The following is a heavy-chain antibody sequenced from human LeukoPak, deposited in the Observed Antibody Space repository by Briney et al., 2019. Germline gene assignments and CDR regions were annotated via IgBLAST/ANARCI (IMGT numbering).Heavy chain of an antibody. V-gene: IGHV3-48*01. Sequence: PGESLRLSCAASGFTFSSYSMNWVRQAPGKGLEWVSYISSSSSTIYYADSVKGRFTISRDNAKNSLYLQMNSLRAEDTAVYYCARDGEGGYYYYYMDVWGKGTTVTVSS. D-gene: IGHD3-10*01. CDR2: ISSSSSTI. CDR3: ARDGEGGYYYYYMDV. CDR1: GFTFSSYS. J-gene: IGHJ6*03.